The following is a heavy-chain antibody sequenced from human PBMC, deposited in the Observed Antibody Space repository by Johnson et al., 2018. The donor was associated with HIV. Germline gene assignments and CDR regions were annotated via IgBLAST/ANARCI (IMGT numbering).Heavy chain of an antibody. CDR3: ASGGPLSGSDECCFDV. CDR2: ISSSGRTT. Sequence: GSLRLSCAASGFTFSDHYMTWIRQAPGKGLECISSISSSGRTTYYADSVKGRFTISRDNSKNTLYLQMNSLRVEDTPVSSCASGGPLSGSDECCFDVWGQGTMVTVSS. V-gene: IGHV3-11*04. CDR1: GFTFSDHY. D-gene: IGHD1-26*01. J-gene: IGHJ3*01.